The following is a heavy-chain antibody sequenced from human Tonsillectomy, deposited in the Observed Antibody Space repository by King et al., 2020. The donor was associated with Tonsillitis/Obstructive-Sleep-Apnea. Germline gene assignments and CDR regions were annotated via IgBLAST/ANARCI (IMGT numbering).Heavy chain of an antibody. V-gene: IGHV1-46*01. Sequence: QLVQSGAEVKKPGASVKVSCKASGYTFTSHYMHWVRQAPGQGLEWMGIINPSGGSTNYAQKFQGRVTMTRDTSTSTVYMELSSLTSEDTAVYYCARVGGSGSSYFDYWGQGTLVTVSS. CDR2: INPSGGST. CDR1: GYTFTSHY. CDR3: ARVGGSGSSYFDY. J-gene: IGHJ4*02. D-gene: IGHD3-10*01.